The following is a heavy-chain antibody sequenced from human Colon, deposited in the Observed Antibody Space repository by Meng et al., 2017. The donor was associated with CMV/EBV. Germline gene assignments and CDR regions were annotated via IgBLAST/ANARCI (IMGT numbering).Heavy chain of an antibody. Sequence: GGSLRLSCAASGFSFDTYPMNWVRQAPGKGLEWVSVIYSGGSTYYADSVKGRFTISRDNSKNTLYLQMNSLRAEDTAVYYCARESRYCSSTSCYGWFDPWGQGTLVTVSS. D-gene: IGHD2-2*01. J-gene: IGHJ5*02. CDR2: IYSGGST. CDR1: GFSFDTYP. CDR3: ARESRYCSSTSCYGWFDP. V-gene: IGHV3-53*01.